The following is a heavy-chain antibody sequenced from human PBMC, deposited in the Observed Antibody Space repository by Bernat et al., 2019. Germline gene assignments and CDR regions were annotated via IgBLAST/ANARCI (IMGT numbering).Heavy chain of an antibody. D-gene: IGHD1-1*01. Sequence: QVQLVESGGGVVQPGRSLRLSCAGSGFAFSGYAMHWVRQAPGKGLEWMAVISYDGSKIYYADSVKGRFTISRDNSKNTLYLQMDSLRPEDTAVHYCASGGGTHEFYFDYWGQGTRVTVSS. V-gene: IGHV3-30*01. CDR2: ISYDGSKI. CDR1: GFAFSGYA. CDR3: ASGGGTHEFYFDY. J-gene: IGHJ4*02.